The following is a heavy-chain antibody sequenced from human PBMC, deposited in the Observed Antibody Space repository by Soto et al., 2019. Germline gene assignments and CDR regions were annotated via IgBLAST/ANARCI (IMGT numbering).Heavy chain of an antibody. CDR1: GSTFSSFW. Sequence: VQLVESGGGLVQPGGALGLSGAASGSTFSSFWMHGLRQAPGRGLVGFSRIKTDGSGANYADSVKGRFTISRDNAENTLYLQMNSLRDEDTAVYYCAKDLIYGSGTYDYWGQGTLVTVSS. J-gene: IGHJ4*02. CDR2: IKTDGSGA. V-gene: IGHV3-74*01. CDR3: AKDLIYGSGTYDY. D-gene: IGHD3-10*01.